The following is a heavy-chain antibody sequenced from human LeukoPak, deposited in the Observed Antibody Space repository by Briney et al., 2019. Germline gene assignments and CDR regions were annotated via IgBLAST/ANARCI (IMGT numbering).Heavy chain of an antibody. Sequence: PSGTLSLTCAVYGGSFGGYYWSWIRQSPGKGLEWIGEINHSGSTNHNPSLKSRVTISVDTSKNQFSLKLSSVTAADTAVYYCERSCGTSCSDFDYWGKGTLVTVSS. J-gene: IGHJ4*02. D-gene: IGHD2-2*01. CDR3: ERSCGTSCSDFDY. V-gene: IGHV4-34*01. CDR2: INHSGST. CDR1: GGSFGGYY.